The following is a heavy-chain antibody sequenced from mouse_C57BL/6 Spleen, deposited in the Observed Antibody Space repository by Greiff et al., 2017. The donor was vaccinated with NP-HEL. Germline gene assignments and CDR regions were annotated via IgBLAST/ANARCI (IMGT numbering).Heavy chain of an antibody. Sequence: QVQLQQPGTELVKPGASVKLSCKASGYTFTSYWMHWVKQRPGQGLEWIGNINPSNGGTNYNEKFKSKATLTVDKSSSTAYMQLSSLTSEDSAVYCCARGDEYVYWYFDVWGTGTTVTVSS. CDR3: ARGDEYVYWYFDV. CDR2: INPSNGGT. J-gene: IGHJ1*03. D-gene: IGHD5-1*01. CDR1: GYTFTSYW. V-gene: IGHV1-53*01.